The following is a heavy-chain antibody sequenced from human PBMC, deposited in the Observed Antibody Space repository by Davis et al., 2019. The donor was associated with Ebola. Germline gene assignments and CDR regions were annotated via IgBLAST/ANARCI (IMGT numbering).Heavy chain of an antibody. V-gene: IGHV4-59*11. J-gene: IGHJ6*03. D-gene: IGHD6-6*01. CDR1: GGSISSHY. CDR2: VYYSGST. Sequence: SETLSLTCTVSGGSISSHYWSWIRQSPGRGLEWIGYVYYSGSTNYNPSLKSRVTISVDTSKNQFSLKLSSVTAADTAVYYCARSRSSSSALNSYYYMDVWGKGTTVTVSS. CDR3: ARSRSSSSALNSYYYMDV.